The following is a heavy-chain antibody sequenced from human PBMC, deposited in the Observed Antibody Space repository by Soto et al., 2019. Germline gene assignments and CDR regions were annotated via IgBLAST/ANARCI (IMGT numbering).Heavy chain of an antibody. J-gene: IGHJ6*03. D-gene: IGHD6-19*01. CDR3: ARGYSSGRYPYYYYMDV. CDR2: IYYSGST. V-gene: IGHV4-59*01. Sequence: PSETLSLTCTVSGGSISSYYWSWIRQPPGKGLEWIGYIYYSGSTNYNPSLKSRVTISVDTSKNQFSLKLSSVTAADTAVYYCARGYSSGRYPYYYYMDVWGKGTTVTVSS. CDR1: GGSISSYY.